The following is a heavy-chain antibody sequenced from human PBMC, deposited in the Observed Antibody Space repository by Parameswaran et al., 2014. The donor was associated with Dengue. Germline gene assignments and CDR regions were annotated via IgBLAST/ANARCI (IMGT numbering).Heavy chain of an antibody. Sequence: DRQAPGKGLEWVSYISSSGSTIYYADSVKGRFTISRDNAKNSLYLQMNSLRAEDTAVYYCARDYGYGSDYWGQGTLVTVSS. D-gene: IGHD5-18*01. CDR3: ARDYGYGSDY. CDR2: ISSSGSTI. V-gene: IGHV3-48*03. J-gene: IGHJ4*02.